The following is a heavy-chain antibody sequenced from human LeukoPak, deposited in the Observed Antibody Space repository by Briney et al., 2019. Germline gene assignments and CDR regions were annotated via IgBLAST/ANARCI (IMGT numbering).Heavy chain of an antibody. V-gene: IGHV3-23*01. CDR1: GFTFSSHA. Sequence: GGSLRLSCAASGFTFSSHALSWVRQAPGKGLEWVSSLSGSGYNTYYADSVKGRFTISRDNSKNTVYLQMNSLRAEDTAVYYCAKDPYGTRYFDYWGQGTLVTASS. J-gene: IGHJ4*02. D-gene: IGHD2-2*01. CDR2: LSGSGYNT. CDR3: AKDPYGTRYFDY.